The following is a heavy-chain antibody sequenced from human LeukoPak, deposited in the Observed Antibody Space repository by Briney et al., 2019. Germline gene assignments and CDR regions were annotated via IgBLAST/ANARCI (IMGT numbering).Heavy chain of an antibody. CDR2: INPSGGST. CDR3: ARSPPNSVYVRGWFDP. V-gene: IGHV1-46*01. D-gene: IGHD5/OR15-5a*01. Sequence: VASVKVSCKASGYTFTSYYMQWVRQAPGQGLEWMGIINPSGGSTSYAQKFQGRVTMTRDTSISTAYMELSRLRSDDTAVYYCARSPPNSVYVRGWFDPWGQGTLVTVSS. CDR1: GYTFTSYY. J-gene: IGHJ5*02.